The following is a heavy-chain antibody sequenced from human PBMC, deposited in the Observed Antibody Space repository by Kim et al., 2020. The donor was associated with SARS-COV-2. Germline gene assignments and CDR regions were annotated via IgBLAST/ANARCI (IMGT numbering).Heavy chain of an antibody. Sequence: SETLSLTCAVYGGSFSGYYWSWIRQPPGKGLEWIGEINHSGSTNYNPSLKSRVTISVDTSKNQFSLKLSSVTAADTAVYYCARGRTFGYWGQGTLVTVSS. CDR2: INHSGST. CDR1: GGSFSGYY. CDR3: ARGRTFGY. J-gene: IGHJ4*02. V-gene: IGHV4-34*01. D-gene: IGHD3-10*01.